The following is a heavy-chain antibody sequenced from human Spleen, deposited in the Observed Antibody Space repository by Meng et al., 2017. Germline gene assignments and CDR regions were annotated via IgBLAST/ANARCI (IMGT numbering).Heavy chain of an antibody. CDR1: GFTFSNYA. J-gene: IGHJ3*02. V-gene: IGHV3-23*01. CDR3: ARLRVVTGRNDAFDI. CDR2: ISARGDST. Sequence: GGSLRLSCGDSGFTFSNYAMSWVRQAPGKGLEWVSAISARGDSTNHADSVKGRFTTSRDNSKNTVYLQMNSLRAEDTAVYHCARLRVVTGRNDAFDIWGQGTMVTVSS. D-gene: IGHD2-21*02.